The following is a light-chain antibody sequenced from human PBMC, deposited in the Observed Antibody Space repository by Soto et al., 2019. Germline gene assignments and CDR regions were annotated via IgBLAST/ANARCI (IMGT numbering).Light chain of an antibody. V-gene: IGKV1-17*03. Sequence: DIQLTLSPCAMSASVGDRVPITCRASQAISNYVVWFQQRPGKAPKLLIYAASTLQSGVPSRFSGSGSGTDFTFIISSLQPEDSATYYRSQAYSSPPNTFGQGAKLDIK. CDR3: SQAYSSPPNT. CDR1: QAISNY. CDR2: AAS. J-gene: IGKJ1*01.